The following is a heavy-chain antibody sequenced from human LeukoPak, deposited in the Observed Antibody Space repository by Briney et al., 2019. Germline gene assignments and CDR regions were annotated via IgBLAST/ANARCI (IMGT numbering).Heavy chain of an antibody. V-gene: IGHV3-30*02. CDR3: ARDPYSGTYGDTYYYYMDV. Sequence: GGSLRLSCAASGFTFSSYGMHWVRQAPGKGLEWVAFIRYDGSIQYYADSVKGRFTISRDNSKNTLYLQMNSLRAEDTAVYYCARDPYSGTYGDTYYYYMDVWGKGTTVTISS. D-gene: IGHD1-26*01. CDR1: GFTFSSYG. CDR2: IRYDGSIQ. J-gene: IGHJ6*03.